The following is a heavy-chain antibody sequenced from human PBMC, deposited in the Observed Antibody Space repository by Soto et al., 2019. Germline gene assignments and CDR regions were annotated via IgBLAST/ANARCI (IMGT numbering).Heavy chain of an antibody. Sequence: GGSLRLSCAASGFTVSSNYMSWVRQAPGKGLEWVSVIYSGGSTYYADSVKGRFTISRDNSKNTLYLQMNSLRAEDTAVYYCARERETGTTDAFDIWGQGTMVTVSS. CDR2: IYSGGST. CDR1: GFTVSSNY. D-gene: IGHD1-7*01. V-gene: IGHV3-66*01. J-gene: IGHJ3*02. CDR3: ARERETGTTDAFDI.